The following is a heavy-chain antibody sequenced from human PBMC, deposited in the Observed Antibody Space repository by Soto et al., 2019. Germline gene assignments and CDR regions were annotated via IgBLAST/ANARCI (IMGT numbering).Heavy chain of an antibody. V-gene: IGHV4-39*01. J-gene: IGHJ4*02. CDR1: GDFINNTTYY. CDR2: IYFSGSVIS. CDR3: ARPRYSFGTSGYYPSDY. D-gene: IGHD3-22*01. Sequence: SETPALTCCVSGDFINNTTYYWAWARQAPGNGLHWVGSIYFSGSVISHYNPSPNSRVTIPLHTSKNQFSLKLTTVTAADTAVYYCARPRYSFGTSGYYPSDYWGQGTLVT.